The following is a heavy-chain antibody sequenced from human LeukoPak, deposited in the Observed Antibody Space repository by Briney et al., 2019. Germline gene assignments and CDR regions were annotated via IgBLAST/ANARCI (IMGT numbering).Heavy chain of an antibody. J-gene: IGHJ4*02. CDR2: ISYNGSNK. CDR1: GFTFSSYA. CDR3: ARLGVAVAFDY. D-gene: IGHD6-19*01. V-gene: IGHV3-30*04. Sequence: GGSLRLSCAASGFTFSSYAMHWVRQAPGKGLEWVAVISYNGSNKYYADSVKGRFTISRDNSKNTLYPQMNSLRAEDTAVYYCARLGVAVAFDYWGQGTLVTVSS.